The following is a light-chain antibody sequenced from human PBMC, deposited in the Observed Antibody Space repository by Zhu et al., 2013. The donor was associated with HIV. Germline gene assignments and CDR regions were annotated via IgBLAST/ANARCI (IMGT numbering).Light chain of an antibody. Sequence: SYELTQPPSVSVAPGKTARITCGGNNIGSKSVHWYQLKPGQAPVLVIYDDSDRPSGIPERFSGSNSGNTATLTISGTQAMDEADYYCQAWDNNTVIFGGGTKLTVL. CDR3: QAWDNNTVI. J-gene: IGLJ2*01. CDR2: DDS. CDR1: NIGSKS. V-gene: IGLV3-21*01.